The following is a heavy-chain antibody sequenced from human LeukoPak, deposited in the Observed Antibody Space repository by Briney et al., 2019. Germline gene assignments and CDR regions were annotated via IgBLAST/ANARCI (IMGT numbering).Heavy chain of an antibody. CDR3: ARELIYTTAVAGAFDI. CDR1: GGSISSSDYY. J-gene: IGHJ3*02. V-gene: IGHV4-39*07. CDR2: MYYTGSP. D-gene: IGHD6-19*01. Sequence: PSETLSLTCTVSGGSISSSDYYWGWIRQPPGKGLEWIGSMYYTGSPYYNPSLKSRVTISVDTSKNQFSLKLNSVTAADTAVYYCARELIYTTAVAGAFDIWGQGTMVTVSS.